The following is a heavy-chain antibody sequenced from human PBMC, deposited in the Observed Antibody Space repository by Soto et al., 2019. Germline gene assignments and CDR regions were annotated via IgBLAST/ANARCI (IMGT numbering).Heavy chain of an antibody. CDR2: ISWNSGSV. CDR3: TRDVFQWLVRYYFDY. V-gene: IGHV3-9*01. Sequence: EVQLVESGGGLVQPGRSLRLSCAASGFTFDDYAMHWVRQAPGKGLEWVSTISWNSGSVGYADSVKGRFTISRDIAKNPLYLQMTSLRPEDTALYSCTRDVFQWLVRYYFDYWGQGTLVTVSS. D-gene: IGHD6-19*01. CDR1: GFTFDDYA. J-gene: IGHJ4*02.